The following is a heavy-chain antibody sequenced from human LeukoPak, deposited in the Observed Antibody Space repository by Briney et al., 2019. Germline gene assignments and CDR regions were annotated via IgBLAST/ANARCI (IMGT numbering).Heavy chain of an antibody. CDR3: ARDAAGTTQRVSDY. CDR1: GGSISSSSYY. CDR2: IYYSGST. D-gene: IGHD1-7*01. J-gene: IGHJ4*02. Sequence: TASETLSLTCTVSGGSISSSSYYWGWIRQPPGKGLEWIGSIYYSGSTYYNPSLKRRVTISVDTSKNQFSLKLSSVTAADTAVYYCARDAAGTTQRVSDYWGQGTLVTVSS. V-gene: IGHV4-39*07.